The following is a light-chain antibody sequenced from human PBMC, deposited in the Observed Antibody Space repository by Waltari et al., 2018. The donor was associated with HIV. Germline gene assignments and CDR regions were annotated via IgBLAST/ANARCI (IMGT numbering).Light chain of an antibody. V-gene: IGLV1-44*01. J-gene: IGLJ2*01. CDR2: GKN. CDR1: SSNIGSNT. Sequence: SVLTQPPSTSGTPGQRVTISCSGSSSNIGSNTVSWFQQLPGKAPKVLIYGKNQRPSGVPDRFSGSKSGTSASLAIGGLQSEDAADYYCASWDDSLNGPVFGGGTTLTVL. CDR3: ASWDDSLNGPV.